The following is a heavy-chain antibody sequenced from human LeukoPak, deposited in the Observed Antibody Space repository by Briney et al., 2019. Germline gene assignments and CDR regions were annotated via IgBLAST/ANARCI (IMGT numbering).Heavy chain of an antibody. CDR3: ARQKLLWIWFDP. J-gene: IGHJ5*02. V-gene: IGHV4-59*08. Sequence: SETLSLTCTVSGGSISSYYWSWIRQPPGKGLEWIGYIYYSGITNYNPSLKSRVTISVDTSKNQFSLKLSSVTAADTAVYYCARQKLLWIWFDPWGQGTLVTVSS. D-gene: IGHD2-15*01. CDR2: IYYSGIT. CDR1: GGSISSYY.